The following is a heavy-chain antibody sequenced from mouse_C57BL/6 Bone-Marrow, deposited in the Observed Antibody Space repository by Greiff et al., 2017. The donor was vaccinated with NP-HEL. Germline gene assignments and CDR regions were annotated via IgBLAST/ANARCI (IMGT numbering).Heavy chain of an antibody. D-gene: IGHD1-1*01. CDR3: ARPHYGSHYFDY. CDR2: ISSGGSYT. Sequence: EVKLVESGGDLVKPGGSLKLSCAASGFTFSSYGMSWVRQTPDKRLEWVATISSGGSYTYYPDSVKGRFTISRDNAKNTLYLQMSSLKSEVTAMYYYARPHYGSHYFDYWGQGTTLTVSS. V-gene: IGHV5-6*02. J-gene: IGHJ2*01. CDR1: GFTFSSYG.